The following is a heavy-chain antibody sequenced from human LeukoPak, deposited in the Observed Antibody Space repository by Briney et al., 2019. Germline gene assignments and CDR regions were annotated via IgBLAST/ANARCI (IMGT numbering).Heavy chain of an antibody. CDR3: AKEAALLWFGESNFDY. J-gene: IGHJ4*02. Sequence: GGSLRLSCAASGFTFSSYGMHWVRQAPGKGLEWVAVISYDGSNKYYADSVKGRFTISRDNSKNTLYLQMNSLRAEDTAVYYCAKEAALLWFGESNFDYWGQGTLVTVYS. V-gene: IGHV3-30*18. CDR1: GFTFSSYG. CDR2: ISYDGSNK. D-gene: IGHD3-10*01.